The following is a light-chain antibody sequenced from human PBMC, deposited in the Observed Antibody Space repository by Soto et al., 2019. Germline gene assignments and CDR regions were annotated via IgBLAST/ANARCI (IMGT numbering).Light chain of an antibody. V-gene: IGKV3-20*01. Sequence: ELVCTQSPGPLSLSPGTRSASSGKASPSVSSSYLAWYQQKPGQAPRLLIYGASSRATGIPARFSGSGSGTDFTLTISSLQPEDFAVYYCQQYGSSSRAFGQGTKVDIK. CDR1: PSVSSSY. CDR2: GAS. J-gene: IGKJ1*01. CDR3: QQYGSSSRA.